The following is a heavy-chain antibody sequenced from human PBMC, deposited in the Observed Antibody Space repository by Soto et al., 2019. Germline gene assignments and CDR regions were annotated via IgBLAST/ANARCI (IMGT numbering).Heavy chain of an antibody. J-gene: IGHJ3*02. CDR2: IHPGDSDT. D-gene: IGHD3-22*01. CDR1: GYSFTSYW. CDR3: ARPPPHYYDSSGSETAFDI. V-gene: IGHV5-51*01. Sequence: GESLKISCKGSGYSFTSYWIGWVRQMPGKGLEWMGIIHPGDSDTRYSPSFQGQVTISADKSISTAYLQWSSLKASDTAMYYCARPPPHYYDSSGSETAFDIWGQGTMVTVSS.